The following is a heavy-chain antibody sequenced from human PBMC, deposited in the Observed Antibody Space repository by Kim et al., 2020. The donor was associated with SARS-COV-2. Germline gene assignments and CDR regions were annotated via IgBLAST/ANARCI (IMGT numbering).Heavy chain of an antibody. D-gene: IGHD2-2*01. CDR2: ISYDGSNK. CDR3: ARSGRYCSSTSCPYYYG. Sequence: GGSLRLSCAASGFTFSSYAMHWVRQAPGKGLEWVAVISYDGSNKYYADSVKGRFTISRDNSKNTLYLQMNSLRAEDTAVYYCARSGRYCSSTSCPYYYG. CDR1: GFTFSSYA. V-gene: IGHV3-30*04. J-gene: IGHJ6*01.